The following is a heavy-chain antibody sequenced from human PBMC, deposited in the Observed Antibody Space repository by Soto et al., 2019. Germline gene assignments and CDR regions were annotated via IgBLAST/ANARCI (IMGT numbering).Heavy chain of an antibody. CDR1: GFTFSSYA. Sequence: GGSLRLSCAASGFTFSSYAMSWVRQAPGKGLEWVSAISGSGGSTYYADSVKGRFTISRDNSKNTLYLQMNSLGAEDTAVYYCAKYPGYYDFWSGSPYWGQGTLVTVSA. CDR2: ISGSGGST. J-gene: IGHJ4*02. V-gene: IGHV3-23*01. CDR3: AKYPGYYDFWSGSPY. D-gene: IGHD3-3*01.